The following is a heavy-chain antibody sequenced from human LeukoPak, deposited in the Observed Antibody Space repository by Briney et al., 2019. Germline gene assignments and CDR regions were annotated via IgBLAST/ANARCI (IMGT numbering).Heavy chain of an antibody. V-gene: IGHV1-2*02. CDR2: INTNSGDT. Sequence: ASVKVSCKASGYTFTHYYMHWVRQAPGQGLEWMGWINTNSGDTNYAQNFQDRVTMTRDTSISTAYMELSRLRSDDTAVYYCARDGYCSSTSCYTSDYWGQGTLVTVSS. D-gene: IGHD2-2*02. CDR3: ARDGYCSSTSCYTSDY. J-gene: IGHJ4*02. CDR1: GYTFTHYY.